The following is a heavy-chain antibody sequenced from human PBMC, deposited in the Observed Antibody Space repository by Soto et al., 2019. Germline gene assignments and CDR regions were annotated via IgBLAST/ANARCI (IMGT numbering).Heavy chain of an antibody. J-gene: IGHJ6*02. V-gene: IGHV4-30-2*01. Sequence: SETLSPTCAVSGGSISSGGYSWSWIRQPPGKGLEWIGYIYHSGSTYYNPSLKSRVTISVDRSKNQFSLKLSSVTAADTAVYYCARGPYSSSSDYYYGMDVWGQGTTVTVSS. CDR3: ARGPYSSSSDYYYGMDV. CDR1: GGSISSGGYS. CDR2: IYHSGST. D-gene: IGHD6-6*01.